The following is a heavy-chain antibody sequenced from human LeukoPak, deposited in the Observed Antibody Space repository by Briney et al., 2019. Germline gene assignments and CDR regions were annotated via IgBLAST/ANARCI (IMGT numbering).Heavy chain of an antibody. J-gene: IGHJ4*02. CDR3: AKSRDDYKPVDY. CDR1: GYTFTSYS. D-gene: IGHD5-24*01. Sequence: ASVKLSCKASGYTFTSYSINWVRQAPGQGLEWMGWISTYNGNTNYAQKLQGRVTMTTDTSTSTAYMELRSLRSDDTAVYYCAKSRDDYKPVDYWGQGTLVTVSS. CDR2: ISTYNGNT. V-gene: IGHV1-18*01.